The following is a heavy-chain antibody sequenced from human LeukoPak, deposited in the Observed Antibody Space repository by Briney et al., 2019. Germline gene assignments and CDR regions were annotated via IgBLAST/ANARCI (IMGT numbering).Heavy chain of an antibody. Sequence: GGSLRLSCAASGFTFSSNYMSWVRQAPGKGLEWVSVIYSGGSTYYADSVKGRFTISRDNSKNTLYLQMNSRRAEDTAVYYCARSEQWLVPSFDYWGQGTLVTVSS. J-gene: IGHJ4*02. V-gene: IGHV3-53*01. CDR3: ARSEQWLVPSFDY. D-gene: IGHD6-19*01. CDR2: IYSGGST. CDR1: GFTFSSNY.